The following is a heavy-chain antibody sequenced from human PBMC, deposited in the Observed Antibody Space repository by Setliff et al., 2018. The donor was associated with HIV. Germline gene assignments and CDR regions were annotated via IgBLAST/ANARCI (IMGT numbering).Heavy chain of an antibody. Sequence: PGGSLRLSCAASGFTLSSYEMNWVRKAPGKGLEWVSYIISSSGTIYYADSVKGRFTISRDNAKMYLHMNSLRAEDTAVYYCARDRRGSSRFYFDYWGKGTLVTVSS. J-gene: IGHJ4*02. CDR1: GFTLSSYE. CDR2: IISSSGTI. V-gene: IGHV3-48*03. CDR3: ARDRRGSSRFYFDY. D-gene: IGHD6-13*01.